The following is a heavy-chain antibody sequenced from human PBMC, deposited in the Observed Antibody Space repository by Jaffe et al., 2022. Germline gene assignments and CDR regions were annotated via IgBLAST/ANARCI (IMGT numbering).Heavy chain of an antibody. CDR3: ARHVTMTTVTTELDYYYYMDV. J-gene: IGHJ6*03. D-gene: IGHD4-17*01. CDR2: IYPGDSDT. CDR1: GYSFTSYW. Sequence: EVQLVQSGAEVKKPGESLKISCKGSGYSFTSYWIGWVRQMPGKGLEWMGIIYPGDSDTRYSPSFQGQVTISADKSISTAYLQWSSLKASDTAMYYCARHVTMTTVTTELDYYYYMDVWGKGTTVTVSS. V-gene: IGHV5-51*01.